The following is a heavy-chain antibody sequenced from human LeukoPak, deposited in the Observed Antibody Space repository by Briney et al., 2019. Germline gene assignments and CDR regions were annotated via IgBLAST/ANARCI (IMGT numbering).Heavy chain of an antibody. J-gene: IGHJ4*02. Sequence: SETLSLACTVSGGSISSGGYYWSWIRQHPGKGLGWIGYIYYSGSTYYNPSLKSRVTISVDTSKNQFSLKLSSVTAADTAVYYCGRDHPGVVITKVPFLWGQGTLVTVSS. V-gene: IGHV4-31*03. D-gene: IGHD3-22*01. CDR1: GGSISSGGYY. CDR3: GRDHPGVVITKVPFL. CDR2: IYYSGST.